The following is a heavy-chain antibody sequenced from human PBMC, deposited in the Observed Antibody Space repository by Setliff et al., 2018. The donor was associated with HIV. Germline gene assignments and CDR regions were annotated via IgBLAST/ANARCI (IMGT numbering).Heavy chain of an antibody. V-gene: IGHV4-31*03. CDR1: GGSISNGGYY. CDR2: FSYSGNI. Sequence: PSETLSLTCTVSGGSISNGGYYWSWIRQHPGKGLEYIGYFSYSGNIYYNPSLKSRVTISVDTSKNQFSLKVSSVTGADTGVYYCASQPSVHFYYYMHVWGKGTTVTVSS. D-gene: IGHD2-2*01. CDR3: ASQPSVHFYYYMHV. J-gene: IGHJ6*03.